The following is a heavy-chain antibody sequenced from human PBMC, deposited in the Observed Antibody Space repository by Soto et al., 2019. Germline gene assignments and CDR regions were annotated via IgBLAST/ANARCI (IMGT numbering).Heavy chain of an antibody. D-gene: IGHD3-22*01. CDR2: IYYSGST. J-gene: IGHJ5*02. CDR1: GGSISSGDYY. V-gene: IGHV4-30-4*01. Sequence: ASETLSLTCTVSGGSISSGDYYWSWIRQPPGKGLEWIGYIYYSGSTYYNPSLKSRVTISVDTSKNQFSLKLSSVTAADTAVYYCARDWYYDSSGYYPWGQGTLVTAPQ. CDR3: ARDWYYDSSGYYP.